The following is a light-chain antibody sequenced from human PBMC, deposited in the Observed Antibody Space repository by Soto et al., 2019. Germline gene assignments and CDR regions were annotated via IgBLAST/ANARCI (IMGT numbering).Light chain of an antibody. J-gene: IGKJ1*01. CDR2: GAS. CDR1: QSISTS. V-gene: IGKV1-5*01. Sequence: DILMTHSPSTLSGFLVNRGTITCRATQSISTSLAWYQQKPGKAPNLLISGASNLESGVPSRFSGSGSGTEFTLTISSLQPDDFSSYYCQQYDTYSKFGQGTKVDIK. CDR3: QQYDTYSK.